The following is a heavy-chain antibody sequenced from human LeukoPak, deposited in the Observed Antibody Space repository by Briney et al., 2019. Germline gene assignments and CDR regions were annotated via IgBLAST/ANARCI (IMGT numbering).Heavy chain of an antibody. CDR2: IYHSGST. V-gene: IGHV4-31*03. CDR1: GGSISSGGYY. D-gene: IGHD2-21*02. CDR3: ARFLSPFADCGGDCYRYYFDY. J-gene: IGHJ4*02. Sequence: SETLSLTCTVSGGSISSGGYYWSWIRQHPGKGLECIGYIYHSGSTYYNPSLKSRVTISVDTSKNQFSLKLSSVTAADTAVYYCARFLSPFADCGGDCYRYYFDYWGQGTLVTVSS.